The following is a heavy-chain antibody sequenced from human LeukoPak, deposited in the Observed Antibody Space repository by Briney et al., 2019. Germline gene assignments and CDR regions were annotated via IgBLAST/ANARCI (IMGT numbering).Heavy chain of an antibody. J-gene: IGHJ5*02. Sequence: PSQTLSLTCTVSGDSISSGDYYWSWIRQPAGKGLEWIGRISSSGSTNYNPSLKSRVTISVDTSKNQFSLKVSSVTAADTAVYYCARMDGYNWFWFDPWGQGTLVTVSS. D-gene: IGHD5-24*01. CDR2: ISSSGST. CDR1: GDSISSGDYY. V-gene: IGHV4-61*02. CDR3: ARMDGYNWFWFDP.